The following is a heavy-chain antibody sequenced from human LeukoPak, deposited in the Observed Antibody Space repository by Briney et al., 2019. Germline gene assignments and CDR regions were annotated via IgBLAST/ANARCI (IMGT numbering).Heavy chain of an antibody. CDR2: IKQDGSEK. D-gene: IGHD2-2*01. CDR3: ARGIVVSPAAPYSWFDP. CDR1: GLTLSNYW. V-gene: IGHV3-7*03. Sequence: QSGGSLRLSCTAFGLTLSNYWMIWVRQAPGKGLQWVAKIKQDGSEKYYVDSVKGRFTISRDNAENSLYLQMNSLRVEDTAVYYCARGIVVSPAAPYSWFDPGGQGTLVTVSS. J-gene: IGHJ5*02.